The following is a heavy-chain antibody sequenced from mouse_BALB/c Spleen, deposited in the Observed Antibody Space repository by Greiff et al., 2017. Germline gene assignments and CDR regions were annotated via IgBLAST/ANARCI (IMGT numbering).Heavy chain of an antibody. CDR2: IDPANGNT. J-gene: IGHJ2*01. D-gene: IGHD2-1*01. CDR1: GFNIKDTY. CDR3: ARGDGIFYFDY. V-gene: IGHV14-3*02. Sequence: EVQLQQSGAELVKPGASVKLSCTASGFNIKDTYMHWVKQRPEQGLEWIGRIDPANGNTKYDPKFQGKATITADTSSNTAYLQLSSLTSEDTAVYYCARGDGIFYFDYWGQGTTLTVSS.